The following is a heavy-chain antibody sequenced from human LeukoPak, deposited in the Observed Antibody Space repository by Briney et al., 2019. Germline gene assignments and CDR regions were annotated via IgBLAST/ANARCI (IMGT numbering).Heavy chain of an antibody. V-gene: IGHV3-21*01. D-gene: IGHD7-27*01. CDR2: ISSSSSYI. CDR1: GFTFSSYS. Sequence: GGSLRLSCAASGFTFSSYSMNWVRQAPGKGLEWVSSISSSSSYIYYADSVKGRFTISRDNSKNALFLQMNSLRAEDTAVYYCATSELGFFDFWGQGALVTVSS. CDR3: ATSELGFFDF. J-gene: IGHJ4*02.